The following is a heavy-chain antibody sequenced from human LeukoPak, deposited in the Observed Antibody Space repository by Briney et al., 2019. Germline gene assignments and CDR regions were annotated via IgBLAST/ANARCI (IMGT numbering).Heavy chain of an antibody. D-gene: IGHD6-13*01. Sequence: SETLSLTCTVSGGSISSYYWSWVRQPPGKGLEWIGFVYYTGSTNYNPSLKSRVTISVDTSKNQFSLKLSSVTAADTAVYYCARVLAGSGFDYWGQGTLVTVSS. CDR3: ARVLAGSGFDY. CDR2: VYYTGST. J-gene: IGHJ4*02. CDR1: GGSISSYY. V-gene: IGHV4-59*08.